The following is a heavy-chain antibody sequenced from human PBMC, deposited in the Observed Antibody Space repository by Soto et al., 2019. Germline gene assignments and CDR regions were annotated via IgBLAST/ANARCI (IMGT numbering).Heavy chain of an antibody. CDR1: GGSIRSGAYY. CDR3: ARPELELRI. Sequence: QVQLQESGPGLVKPSQTLSLPCTVSGGSIRSGAYYWSWLRQPPGKDLEWIGSIFYSGSTYYNPSLKSRVTIPGDTAKNQGAMKLSPVTAADTAVYYCARPELELRIWGQGTLVTVSS. D-gene: IGHD1-7*01. J-gene: IGHJ4*02. CDR2: IFYSGST. V-gene: IGHV4-30-4*01.